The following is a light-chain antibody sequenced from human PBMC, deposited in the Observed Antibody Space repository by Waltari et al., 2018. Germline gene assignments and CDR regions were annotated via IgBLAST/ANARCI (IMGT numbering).Light chain of an antibody. Sequence: DIQMTQSPSSLSASVGDRVTITCRASQGISNYLAWYQQRPGKAPKLLIYGASMLHSGVPSRFSGSGSGTDFTLTISSLQPEDVATYYCQNYNRAPPRITFGPGTKVDIK. J-gene: IGKJ3*01. V-gene: IGKV1-27*01. CDR1: QGISNY. CDR2: GAS. CDR3: QNYNRAPPRIT.